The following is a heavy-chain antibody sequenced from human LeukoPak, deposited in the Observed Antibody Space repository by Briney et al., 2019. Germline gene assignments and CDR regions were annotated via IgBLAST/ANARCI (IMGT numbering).Heavy chain of an antibody. CDR2: INPNSGGT. J-gene: IGHJ6*03. V-gene: IGHV1-2*02. D-gene: IGHD2-2*02. Sequence: ASVKVSCKASGYTFTGYYMHWVRQAPGQGLEWMGWINPNSGGTNYAQKFQGRVTMTRDTSISTAYMELSRLRSDDTAVYYCARVKCSSTSCHTDYYYYYYMDAWGKGTTVTISS. CDR3: ARVKCSSTSCHTDYYYYYYMDA. CDR1: GYTFTGYY.